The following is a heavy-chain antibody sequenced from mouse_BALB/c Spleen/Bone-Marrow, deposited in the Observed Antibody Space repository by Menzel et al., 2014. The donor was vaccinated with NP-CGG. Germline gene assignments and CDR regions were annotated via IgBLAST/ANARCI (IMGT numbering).Heavy chain of an antibody. CDR2: IYPGSGTA. CDR3: ARFDGYDVGFAY. Sequence: LQQSWSVLAMPGASVKLSCKASGYTFTSYWIHWVKQRPRQCLEWIGNIYPGSGTAKYDEKFKNKATVTGDTSFRTACKQISNLTSEDSAVYYCARFDGYDVGFAYWGQGTLVTVS. V-gene: IGHV1S22*01. D-gene: IGHD2-2*01. CDR1: GYTFTSYW. J-gene: IGHJ3*01.